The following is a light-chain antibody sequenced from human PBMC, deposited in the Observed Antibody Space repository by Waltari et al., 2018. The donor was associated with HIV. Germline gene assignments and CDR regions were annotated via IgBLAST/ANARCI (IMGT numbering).Light chain of an antibody. Sequence: SALTLPASVSGSPRPSITLSCTGTSTDVGCQCLVPWYTHHPGKAPKLMIYVLNKRPSGVSNRFSGSKSGNTASLTISGLQAEDEADFYCCSYAGSSTLVFGGGTKLTVL. J-gene: IGLJ3*02. CDR3: CSYAGSSTLV. CDR2: VLN. V-gene: IGLV2-23*02. CDR1: STDVGCQCL.